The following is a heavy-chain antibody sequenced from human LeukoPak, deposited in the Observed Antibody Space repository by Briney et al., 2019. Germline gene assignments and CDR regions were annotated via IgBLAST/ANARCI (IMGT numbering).Heavy chain of an antibody. CDR3: AKEKEGGYFDL. V-gene: IGHV3-30*18. CDR1: GFTFSSYG. Sequence: GRSLRLSCAASGFTFSSYGMHWVRQAPGKGLEWVAVISYDGSNKYYADSVEGRFTISRDNSKNTLYLQMNSLRAEDTAVYYCAKEKEGGYFDLWGRGTLVTVSS. CDR2: ISYDGSNK. D-gene: IGHD1-26*01. J-gene: IGHJ2*01.